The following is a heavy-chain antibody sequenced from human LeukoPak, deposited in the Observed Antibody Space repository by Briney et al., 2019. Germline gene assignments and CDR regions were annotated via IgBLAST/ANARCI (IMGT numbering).Heavy chain of an antibody. J-gene: IGHJ4*02. CDR1: GFTISGYG. CDR2: IANDGKDK. CDR3: TKDRIRGPAAYDFDY. Sequence: GGSLRLSCAASGFTISGYGMHWVRQAPGKGLEWLSVIANDGKDKKYTESVKGRFTISRDNSKNTLYLQMNSLRVDDTAVYYCTKDRIRGPAAYDFDYWGPGTLITVSS. V-gene: IGHV3-30*18. D-gene: IGHD2-2*01.